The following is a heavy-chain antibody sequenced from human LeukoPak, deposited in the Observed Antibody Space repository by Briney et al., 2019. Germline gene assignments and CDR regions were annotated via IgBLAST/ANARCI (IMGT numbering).Heavy chain of an antibody. V-gene: IGHV3-48*01. Sequence: GGSLRLSCAASGFTFSTYSMNWVRQAPGKGLEWVSYISSSSSTIYYADSVKGRFTISRDNAKNSLYLQMNSLRAEDTAVYYCARDPSGTYYPRVSGALDIWGQGTMVTVSS. D-gene: IGHD1-26*01. CDR1: GFTFSTYS. CDR2: ISSSSSTI. J-gene: IGHJ3*02. CDR3: ARDPSGTYYPRVSGALDI.